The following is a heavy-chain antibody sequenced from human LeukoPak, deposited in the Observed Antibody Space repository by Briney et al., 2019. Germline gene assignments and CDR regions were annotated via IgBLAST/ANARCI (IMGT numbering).Heavy chain of an antibody. Sequence: SETLSLTCAVSGYSISSGYYWGWIRQPPGKGLEWIGSIYHSGSTYYNPSLKSRVTISVDTSRNQFSLKLSSVTAADTAVYYCAREAAAGSNWFDPWGQGTLVTVSS. CDR1: GYSISSGYY. CDR3: AREAAAGSNWFDP. D-gene: IGHD6-13*01. J-gene: IGHJ5*02. V-gene: IGHV4-38-2*02. CDR2: IYHSGST.